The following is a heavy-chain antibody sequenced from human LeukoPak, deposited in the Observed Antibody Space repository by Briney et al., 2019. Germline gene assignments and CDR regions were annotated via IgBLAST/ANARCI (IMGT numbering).Heavy chain of an antibody. CDR3: ATYGDYLHFDY. D-gene: IGHD4-17*01. Sequence: ASVKVSCKASGYTFTGYYMHWVRQAPGQGLEWMGWINPNSGGTNYAQEFQGRVTMTRDTSISTAYMELSRLRSDDTAVYYCATYGDYLHFDYWGQGTLVTVSS. CDR2: INPNSGGT. V-gene: IGHV1-2*02. CDR1: GYTFTGYY. J-gene: IGHJ4*02.